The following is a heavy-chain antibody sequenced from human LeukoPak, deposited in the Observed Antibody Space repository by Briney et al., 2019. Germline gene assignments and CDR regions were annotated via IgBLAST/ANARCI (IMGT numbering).Heavy chain of an antibody. CDR2: IRGSGGST. V-gene: IGHV3-23*01. CDR3: AGLRGYYDSSGYYPFDY. CDR1: GFTFSSYA. Sequence: PGGSLRLSCAASGFTFSSYAMSWVRQAPGKGLEWVSAIRGSGGSTYYADSVKGRFTISRDNSKNTLYLQMNSLRAEDTAVYYCAGLRGYYDSSGYYPFDYWGQGTLVTVSS. J-gene: IGHJ4*02. D-gene: IGHD3-22*01.